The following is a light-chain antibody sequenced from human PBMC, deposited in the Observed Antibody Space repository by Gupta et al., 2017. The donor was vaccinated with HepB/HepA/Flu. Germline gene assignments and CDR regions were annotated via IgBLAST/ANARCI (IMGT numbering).Light chain of an antibody. CDR1: QSLNNS. CDR2: DAF. CDR3: QQRNNGPPLT. V-gene: IGKV3-11*01. J-gene: IGKJ4*01. Sequence: EIVLTQSPATLSLSPGERATLSCRASQSLNNSLAWYQQKPGQAPRLLIYDAFNRATGIPARFSGSGSGTDFTLTISSLEPEDFAVYYCQQRNNGPPLTFGVGTKVEIK.